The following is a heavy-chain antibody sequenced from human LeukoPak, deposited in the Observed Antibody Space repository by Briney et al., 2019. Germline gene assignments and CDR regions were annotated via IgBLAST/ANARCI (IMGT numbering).Heavy chain of an antibody. CDR1: GFTFSSYA. J-gene: IGHJ4*02. CDR3: ARVGATTYY. D-gene: IGHD1-26*01. V-gene: IGHV3-20*04. Sequence: GGSLRLSCAASGFTFSSYAMSWVRQAPGKGLEWVSGINWNGGSTGYADSVKGRFTISRDNAKNTLYLQMNSLRVEDTAVYYCARVGATTYYWGQGTLVTVSS. CDR2: INWNGGST.